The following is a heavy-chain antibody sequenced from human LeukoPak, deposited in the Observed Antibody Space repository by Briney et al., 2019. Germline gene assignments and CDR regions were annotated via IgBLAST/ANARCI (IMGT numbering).Heavy chain of an antibody. CDR3: ARGLYGSGRRSLMAL. Sequence: PRGSLRLSCAASGFPFHNYWMTWVRQAPGKGLEWVANIDQDESENYYVDSVKGRFTISRDNADKSLYLEMTSLRVEDTAIYYCARGLYGSGRRSLMALWGPGTLVTVSS. V-gene: IGHV3-7*01. D-gene: IGHD3-10*01. J-gene: IGHJ4*02. CDR1: GFPFHNYW. CDR2: IDQDESEN.